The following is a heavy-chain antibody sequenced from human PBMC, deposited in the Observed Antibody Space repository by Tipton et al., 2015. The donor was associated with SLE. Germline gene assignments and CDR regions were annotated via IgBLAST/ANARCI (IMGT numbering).Heavy chain of an antibody. CDR3: ARGGFYPGSGNQYYFDY. J-gene: IGHJ4*02. Sequence: SLRLSCAASGFTFSSCSMNWVRQAPGKGLEWVSPITSSSNYRNHADSVKGRFTISRDNTKNSLYLQMNSLRVEDTAVYYCARGGFYPGSGNQYYFDYWGQGTLVTVSS. CDR1: GFTFSSCS. CDR2: ITSSSNYR. D-gene: IGHD3-10*01. V-gene: IGHV3-21*06.